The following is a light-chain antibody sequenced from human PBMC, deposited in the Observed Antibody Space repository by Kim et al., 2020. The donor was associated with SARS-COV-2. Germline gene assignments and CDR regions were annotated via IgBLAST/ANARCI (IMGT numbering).Light chain of an antibody. Sequence: EIVLTQSPGTLSLSPGERATLSCRASQSVTSSYLAWHQQKPGQAPRLLIYGASSRATGIPDRFSGSGSGTEFTLTISRLEPEDFAVYYCQQYGSSPRTFGQGTKLEI. CDR2: GAS. CDR3: QQYGSSPRT. V-gene: IGKV3-20*01. J-gene: IGKJ2*01. CDR1: QSVTSSY.